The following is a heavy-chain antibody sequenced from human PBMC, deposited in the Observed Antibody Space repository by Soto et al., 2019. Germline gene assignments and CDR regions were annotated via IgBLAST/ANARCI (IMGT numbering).Heavy chain of an antibody. V-gene: IGHV1-18*04. D-gene: IGHD2-2*01. CDR1: GYDFSSYG. Sequence: QVQLVQSGAEVKKPGASVKVSCKASGYDFSSYGISWVRQAPGQGLEWMGWISDSNGNRDYAQQFQGRVTMTSDTSRTTAYMELRSLRSDGTAVYYSVRDPQRNDYWGQGTLVNVSS. CDR3: VRDPQRNDY. J-gene: IGHJ4*02. CDR2: ISDSNGNR.